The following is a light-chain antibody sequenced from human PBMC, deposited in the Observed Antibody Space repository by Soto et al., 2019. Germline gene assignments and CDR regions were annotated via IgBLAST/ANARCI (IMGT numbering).Light chain of an antibody. Sequence: DIVMTQSPDSLAVSLGERATINCKSSQSVLYPSNNKNCLAWYQQKPGQPPKVLIDWTFSRVSGVPDRCSGSGSGTDFTLTICSLQAEDVAVYYCQQYYLSPFTFGPGTKVEIK. CDR2: WTF. CDR1: QSVLYPSNNKNC. V-gene: IGKV4-1*01. CDR3: QQYYLSPFT. J-gene: IGKJ3*01.